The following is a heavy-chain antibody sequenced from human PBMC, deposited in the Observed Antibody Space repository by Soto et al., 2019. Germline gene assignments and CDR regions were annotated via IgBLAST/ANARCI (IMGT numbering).Heavy chain of an antibody. Sequence: QAQLVQSGAEVKKPGASVKVSCKASGYSFSSYGITWVRQAPGQGLEWLGWISPYNDDTKYAQRLQGSGTMTPDTSTRTAYIEIRGLRSDDTAIYYCARGGYYDSSGARNYHYYGMDVWGQGTTVTVSS. V-gene: IGHV1-18*01. D-gene: IGHD3-22*01. CDR1: GYSFSSYG. J-gene: IGHJ6*02. CDR3: ARGGYYDSSGARNYHYYGMDV. CDR2: ISPYNDDT.